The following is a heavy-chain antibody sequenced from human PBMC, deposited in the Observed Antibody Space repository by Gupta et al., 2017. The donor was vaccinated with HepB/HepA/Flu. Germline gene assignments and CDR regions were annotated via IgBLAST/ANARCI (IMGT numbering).Heavy chain of an antibody. V-gene: IGHV3-23*01. J-gene: IGHJ4*02. CDR1: GFTFSTYA. CDR3: ARFSGSSGFDY. CDR2: TWTTGTTT. D-gene: IGHD1-26*01. Sequence: EVQLLESGGDLVQPGGSLRLSCAASGFTFSTYAMGWVRQAPGKGLEWVSTTWTTGTTTSHADSVKGRLTISRDDSKNTLYLQMNSLRAEDTAIYYCARFSGSSGFDYWGQGTLVTVSS.